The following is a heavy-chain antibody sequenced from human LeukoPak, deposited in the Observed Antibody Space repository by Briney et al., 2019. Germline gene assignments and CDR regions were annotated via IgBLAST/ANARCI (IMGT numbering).Heavy chain of an antibody. CDR2: IIPIFGTA. D-gene: IGHD2-15*01. CDR3: ARANSDCSGGSCYFPFDP. CDR1: GGTFSSYA. Sequence: SVKVSCKASGGTFSSYAISWVRQAPGQGLEWMGGIIPIFGTANYAQKFQGRVTITTDESTSTAYMELSSLRSEDTAVYYCARANSDCSGGSCYFPFDPWGQGTLVTVSS. V-gene: IGHV1-69*05. J-gene: IGHJ5*02.